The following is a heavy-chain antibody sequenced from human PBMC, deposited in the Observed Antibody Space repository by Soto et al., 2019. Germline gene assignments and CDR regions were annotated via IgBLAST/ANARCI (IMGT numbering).Heavy chain of an antibody. CDR3: ATGGSLNWYFDL. D-gene: IGHD1-26*01. J-gene: IGHJ2*01. Sequence: EVQLVESGGGLVQPGGSLRLSCAASGFTFSSYWMQWVRQAPGKGLVWVSRINSDGSSTSYADSVKGGFIISRDNAKNTPLLLLTSIRGEDTAVYYFATGGSLNWYFDLWGRGTLVTVSS. CDR1: GFTFSSYW. V-gene: IGHV3-74*01. CDR2: INSDGSST.